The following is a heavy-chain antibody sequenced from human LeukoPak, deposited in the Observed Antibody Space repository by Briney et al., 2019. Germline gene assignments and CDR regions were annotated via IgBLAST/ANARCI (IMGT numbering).Heavy chain of an antibody. D-gene: IGHD3-10*01. CDR3: ARDTYYYGSGDAFDI. CDR1: GYTFTGYY. CDR2: INPNSGGT. Sequence: GASVKVACKASGYTFTGYYMDWVRQAPGQGLEWMGWINPNSGGTNYAQKFQGRVTMTRDTSISTAYMELSRLRSDDTAVYYCARDTYYYGSGDAFDIWGQGTMVTVSS. J-gene: IGHJ3*02. V-gene: IGHV1-2*02.